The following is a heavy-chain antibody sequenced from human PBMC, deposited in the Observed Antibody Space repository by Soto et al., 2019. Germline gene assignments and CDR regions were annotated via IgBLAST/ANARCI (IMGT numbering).Heavy chain of an antibody. V-gene: IGHV1-69*13. CDR3: ARDPGSAAWIFGVVRKPYYYYCMDV. Sequence: ASVKVSCKASGGTFSSYAISWVRQAPGQGLEWMGGIIPIFGTANDAQKFQGRVTITADESTSTAYMELSSLRSEDTAVYYCARDPGSAAWIFGVVRKPYYYYCMDVWGKGTTVTVSS. CDR2: IIPIFGTA. J-gene: IGHJ6*04. D-gene: IGHD3-3*01. CDR1: GGTFSSYA.